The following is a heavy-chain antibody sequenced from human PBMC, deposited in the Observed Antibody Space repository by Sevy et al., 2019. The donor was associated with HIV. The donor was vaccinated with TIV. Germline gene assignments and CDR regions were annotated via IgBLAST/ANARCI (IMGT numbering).Heavy chain of an antibody. Sequence: GGSLRLSCATSGFTFNIYAMSWVRQAPGKGLEWVSTIGGGDTYYADSVKGRFTISRDDSKSAVYLQMNSLRADDTAVYYCAKDGVYRNKLWDWFDPWGQGTLVTVSS. CDR2: IGGGDT. J-gene: IGHJ5*02. CDR3: AKDGVYRNKLWDWFDP. CDR1: GFTFNIYA. V-gene: IGHV3-23*01. D-gene: IGHD2-21*01.